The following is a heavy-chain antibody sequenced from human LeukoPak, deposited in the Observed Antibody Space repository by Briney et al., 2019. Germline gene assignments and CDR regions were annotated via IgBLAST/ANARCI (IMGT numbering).Heavy chain of an antibody. Sequence: PSETLSLTCTVSGVSISRHWWSWIRQPAGKGLEWIGRIYTSGNTNYNPSLQSRVTMSVDTSENQFFLKLNSVTAADTAVYFCVTYGDYVGKFDFWGQGTLVTVSS. CDR2: IYTSGNT. CDR1: GVSISRHW. J-gene: IGHJ4*02. V-gene: IGHV4-4*07. CDR3: VTYGDYVGKFDF. D-gene: IGHD4-17*01.